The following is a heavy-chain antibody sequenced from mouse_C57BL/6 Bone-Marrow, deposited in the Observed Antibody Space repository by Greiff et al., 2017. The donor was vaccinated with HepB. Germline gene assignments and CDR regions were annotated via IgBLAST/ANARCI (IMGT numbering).Heavy chain of an antibody. CDR3: ARSMVHFDY. J-gene: IGHJ2*01. Sequence: QVQLKQPGAELVRPGSSVKLSCKASGYTFTSYWMDWVKQRPGQGLEWIGNIYPSDSETHYNQKFKDKATLTVDKSSSTAYMQLSSLTSEDSAVYYCARSMVHFDYWGQGTTLTVSS. D-gene: IGHD2-2*01. V-gene: IGHV1-61*01. CDR1: GYTFTSYW. CDR2: IYPSDSET.